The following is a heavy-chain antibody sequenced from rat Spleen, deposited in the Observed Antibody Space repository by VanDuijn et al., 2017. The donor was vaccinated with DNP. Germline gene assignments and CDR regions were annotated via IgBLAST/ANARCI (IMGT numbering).Heavy chain of an antibody. Sequence: EVQLVESGGGLVQPGRSLKLSCAASGFTFSDYAMAWVRQAPKKGLEWVATIIYDGSSTYYRDSVKGRFTISRDNAKSTLYLQMDSLRSEDTATYYCARQITIAPYWYFDFWGPGTMVTVSS. J-gene: IGHJ1*01. CDR2: IIYDGSST. V-gene: IGHV5-17*01. CDR3: ARQITIAPYWYFDF. D-gene: IGHD1-2*01. CDR1: GFTFSDYA.